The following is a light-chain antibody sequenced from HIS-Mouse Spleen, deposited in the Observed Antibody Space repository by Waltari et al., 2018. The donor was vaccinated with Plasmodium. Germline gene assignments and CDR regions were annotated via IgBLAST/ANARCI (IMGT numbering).Light chain of an antibody. CDR1: SSDVGGYNY. V-gene: IGLV2-14*03. CDR3: SSYTSSSRV. Sequence: QSALTQPASVSGSPGQSITISCTGTSSDVGGYNYVSWYQQHPGKAPKLMMYDVSKRPSGVSSRFSGSKSGNTASLTVSGLQAEDEAEYYCSSYTSSSRVFGGGTKLTVL. J-gene: IGLJ2*01. CDR2: DVS.